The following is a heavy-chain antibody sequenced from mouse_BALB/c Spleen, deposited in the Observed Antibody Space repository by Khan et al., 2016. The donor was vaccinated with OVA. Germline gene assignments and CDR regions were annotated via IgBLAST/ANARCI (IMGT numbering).Heavy chain of an antibody. V-gene: IGHV3-2*02. Sequence: EVQLQESGPGLVKPSQSLCLTCTVTGYSITSDYAWNWIRQFPENKLEWMGYISYSGRTSYNPSLKSRISITRDTSKNQFFLQLNSVTTEDTATYDWARSVTITTVVATDVDYWAKAPLSQSPQ. CDR3: ARSVTITTVVATDVDY. J-gene: IGHJ2*01. CDR1: GYSITSDYA. CDR2: ISYSGRT. D-gene: IGHD1-1*01.